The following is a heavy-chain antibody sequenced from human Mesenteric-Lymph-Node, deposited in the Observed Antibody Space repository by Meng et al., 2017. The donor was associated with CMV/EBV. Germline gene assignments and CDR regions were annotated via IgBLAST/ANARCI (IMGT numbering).Heavy chain of an antibody. CDR1: GFTFSNYW. J-gene: IGHJ6*02. Sequence: GGSLRLSCAASGFTFSNYWMSWVRQAPGMGLEWVANIKQDGSEKYHVDSVKGRFTISRDNAKNSLYLQMHGLRVEDTAVYYCARDGRGSMDVWGQGTTVTVSS. D-gene: IGHD1-26*01. CDR2: IKQDGSEK. CDR3: ARDGRGSMDV. V-gene: IGHV3-7*03.